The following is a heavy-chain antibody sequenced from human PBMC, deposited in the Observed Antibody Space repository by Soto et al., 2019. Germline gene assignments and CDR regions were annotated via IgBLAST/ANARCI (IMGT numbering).Heavy chain of an antibody. D-gene: IGHD3-22*01. Sequence: SLRLSCAAPGFTFSGSAMHWVRQASGKGLEWVGRIRSKANSYATAYAASVKGRFTISRDDSKNTAYLQMNSLKTEDTAVYYCTRSSYYYDSSGWAGYYYYGMDVWGQGTTVTVSS. CDR2: IRSKANSYAT. CDR1: GFTFSGSA. CDR3: TRSSYYYDSSGWAGYYYYGMDV. J-gene: IGHJ6*02. V-gene: IGHV3-73*01.